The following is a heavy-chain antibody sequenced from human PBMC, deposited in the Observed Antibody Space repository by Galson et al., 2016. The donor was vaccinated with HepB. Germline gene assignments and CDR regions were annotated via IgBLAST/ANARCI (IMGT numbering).Heavy chain of an antibody. J-gene: IGHJ4*02. D-gene: IGHD2-21*01. CDR1: GLSVNSLN. V-gene: IGHV3-48*03. Sequence: SLRLSCAVSGLSVNSLNMNWVRQAPGKGLEWVSYVSYSGKFIWYADSVKGRFTISRDTAKNSLKLQMNSLRDDDTAVYYCASDQAWAYDNWGQGTLVTVSS. CDR2: VSYSGKFI. CDR3: ASDQAWAYDN.